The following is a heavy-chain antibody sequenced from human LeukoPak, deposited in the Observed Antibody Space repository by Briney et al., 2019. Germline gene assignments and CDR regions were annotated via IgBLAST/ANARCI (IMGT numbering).Heavy chain of an antibody. CDR2: IIPIFGTA. D-gene: IGHD3-16*01. CDR1: GGTFSSYA. J-gene: IGHJ4*02. Sequence: ASVKVSCRASGGTFSSYAISWVRQAPGQGLEWMGGIIPIFGTANYAQKFQGRVTITADESTSTAYMELSSLRSEDTAVYYCARFMRPYYFDYWGQGTLVTVSS. V-gene: IGHV1-69*13. CDR3: ARFMRPYYFDY.